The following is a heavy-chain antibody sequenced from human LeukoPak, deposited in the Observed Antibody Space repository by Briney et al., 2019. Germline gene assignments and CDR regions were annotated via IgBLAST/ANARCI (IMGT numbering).Heavy chain of an antibody. Sequence: ASVKVSCKASGYTFTSYAMHWVRQAPGQRLEWMGWINAGNGNTKYSQKFQGRVTITRDTSASTAYMELSSLRSEDTAVYYCARDPGVVVAAMSWFDPWGQGTLVTVSS. D-gene: IGHD2-15*01. J-gene: IGHJ5*02. CDR2: INAGNGNT. V-gene: IGHV1-3*01. CDR3: ARDPGVVVAAMSWFDP. CDR1: GYTFTSYA.